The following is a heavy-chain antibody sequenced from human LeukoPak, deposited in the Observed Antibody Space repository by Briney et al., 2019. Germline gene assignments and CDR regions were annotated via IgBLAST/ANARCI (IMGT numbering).Heavy chain of an antibody. CDR1: GFTFSNYA. D-gene: IGHD7-27*01. V-gene: IGHV3-23*01. Sequence: GGSLRLSCAASGFTFSNYAMSWVRQAPGKGLEWVSAISNSGGTTYYADSVKGRFTISRDNSKNTLYLQMNSLRVEDTAVYYCAKGDEGAGDSLFGCWGQGTLVTVSS. CDR3: AKGDEGAGDSLFGC. J-gene: IGHJ4*02. CDR2: ISNSGGTT.